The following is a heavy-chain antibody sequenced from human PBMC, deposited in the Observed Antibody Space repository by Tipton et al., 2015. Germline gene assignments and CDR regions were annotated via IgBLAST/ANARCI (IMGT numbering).Heavy chain of an antibody. D-gene: IGHD3-16*01. J-gene: IGHJ3*02. V-gene: IGHV4-59*01. CDR1: GGSISSYY. CDR3: ARYEVEVDAFDI. Sequence: TLSLTCTVSGGSISSYYWSWIRQPPGKGLEWIGYISHSGNTKYNPSLKSRLTISVDTSINQFSLKLNSVTAADTAVFYCARYEVEVDAFDIWGQGTMVTVSS. CDR2: ISHSGNT.